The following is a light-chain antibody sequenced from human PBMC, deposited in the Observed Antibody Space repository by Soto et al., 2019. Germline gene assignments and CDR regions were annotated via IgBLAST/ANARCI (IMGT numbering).Light chain of an antibody. CDR3: SAYTITNTVL. J-gene: IGLJ2*01. V-gene: IGLV2-14*01. CDR2: EVS. CDR1: SSDVGNYKF. Sequence: QSVLTQPASVSGSPGQSITISCTGTSSDVGNYKFVSWYQQHPGKVPKLLIYEVSNRPSGLSNRFSGSKSGNTASLTISGLQAEDEADYSCSAYTITNTVLFGGGTKLTVL.